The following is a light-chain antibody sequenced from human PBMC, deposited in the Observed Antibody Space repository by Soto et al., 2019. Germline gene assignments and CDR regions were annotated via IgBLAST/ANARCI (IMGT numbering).Light chain of an antibody. V-gene: IGLV2-23*02. CDR2: EVT. J-gene: IGLJ1*01. CDR3: CSYAGSSTPYV. Sequence: QSALTQPASVSGSPGQSITISCTGTSSDVGSYDLVSWYQQHPGKAPKLMIYEVTKRPSGVSNRFSGSKSGNTASLTISGLQAEDEAGYYCCSYAGSSTPYVFGTGTQLTVL. CDR1: SSDVGSYDL.